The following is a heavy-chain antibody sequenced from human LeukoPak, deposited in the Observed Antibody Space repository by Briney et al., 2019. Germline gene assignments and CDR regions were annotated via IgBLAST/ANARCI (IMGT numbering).Heavy chain of an antibody. Sequence: QTGGSLTLSCVASRFTFSHFGMHWVRQAPGKGLEWVAVTWSDATNQYYADSVKGRFTISRDNSRNTVFLQMNNLRVEDSAVYFCAKDAQRGFDYSNSLESWGQGTLVTVSS. CDR3: AKDAQRGFDYSNSLES. D-gene: IGHD4-11*01. J-gene: IGHJ4*02. CDR1: RFTFSHFG. CDR2: TWSDATNQ. V-gene: IGHV3-33*06.